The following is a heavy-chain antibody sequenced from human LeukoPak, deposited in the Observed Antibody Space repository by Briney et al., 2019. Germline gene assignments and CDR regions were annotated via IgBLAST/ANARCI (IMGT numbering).Heavy chain of an antibody. D-gene: IGHD3-10*02. CDR1: GLTFSSYG. Sequence: GGALRLSCAASGLTFSSYGMHWVRQAPGKGLEWVTFIRYDGEKQHYVDSVKGRFTISRDNSKDTLYLQMNDVRPEDTAVYYCTSTVLGRADWLDPWGLGTPVTVSS. CDR2: IRYDGEKQ. V-gene: IGHV3-30*02. CDR3: TSTVLGRADWLDP. J-gene: IGHJ5*02.